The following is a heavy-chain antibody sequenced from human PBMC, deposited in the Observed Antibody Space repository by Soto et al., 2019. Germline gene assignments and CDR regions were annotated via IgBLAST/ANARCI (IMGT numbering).Heavy chain of an antibody. CDR3: AEGAYQLLAIILPFDY. J-gene: IGHJ4*02. CDR1: GFTFSSYA. D-gene: IGHD2-2*01. V-gene: IGHV3-23*01. Sequence: GGSLRLSCAASGFTFSSYAMSWVRQAPGKGLEWVSAISGSGGSTYYADSVKGRFTISRDNSKNTLYLQMNSLRAEDTAVYYCAEGAYQLLAIILPFDYWGQGTLVTVSS. CDR2: ISGSGGST.